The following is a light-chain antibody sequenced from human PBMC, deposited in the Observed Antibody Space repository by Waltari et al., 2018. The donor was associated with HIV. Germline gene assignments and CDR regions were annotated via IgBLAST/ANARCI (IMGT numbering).Light chain of an antibody. V-gene: IGLV1-40*01. CDR1: SSNIGAGSH. Sequence: QSVLTQPASVSGAPGQGVTISCTGSSSNIGAGSHVHWYQQLPGTAPKLLITDNNTRPSGGPDPFSGSKSGISASRAISGLQPEDAGDYFCQSFDVGLRSWVFGGGVRVTVL. CDR2: DNN. J-gene: IGLJ3*02. CDR3: QSFDVGLRSWV.